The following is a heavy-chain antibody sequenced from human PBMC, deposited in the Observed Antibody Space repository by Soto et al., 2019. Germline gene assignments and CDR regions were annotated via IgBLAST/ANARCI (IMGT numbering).Heavy chain of an antibody. CDR2: IYSGGST. Sequence: GGSLRLSCAASGFTVSSNYMSWVRQAPGKGLEWVSVIYSGGSTYYADSVKGRFTISRDNSKNTLYLQMNSLRAEDTAVYYCARDRSDTAMDHYYYYYYMDVWGKGTTVTVSS. J-gene: IGHJ6*03. CDR3: ARDRSDTAMDHYYYYYYMDV. CDR1: GFTVSSNY. D-gene: IGHD5-18*01. V-gene: IGHV3-66*01.